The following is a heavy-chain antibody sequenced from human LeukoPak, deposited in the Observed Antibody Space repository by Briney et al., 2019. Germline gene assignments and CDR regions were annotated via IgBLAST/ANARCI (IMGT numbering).Heavy chain of an antibody. V-gene: IGHV3-43*01. CDR3: AKGQHYSGYDWLFED. CDR2: ISWDGGSK. D-gene: IGHD5-12*01. Sequence: GSLRLSCAGSGFTFDDYTMHWVRQVPGKGLEWVSLISWDGGSKDYEDSVKGRFTISRDNNKNSLYLQMNSLRSEDTALYYCAKGQHYSGYDWLFEDWGQGTLVTVSS. J-gene: IGHJ4*02. CDR1: GFTFDDYT.